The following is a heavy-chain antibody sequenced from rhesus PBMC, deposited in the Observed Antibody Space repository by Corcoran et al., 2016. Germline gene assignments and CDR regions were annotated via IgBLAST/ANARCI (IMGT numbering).Heavy chain of an antibody. CDR2: IIGSSTST. Sequence: QVQLQGSGPGVVKPSETLSLTCAVSGGSISDSYRWSWIRQPPGKGLEWIGYIIGSSTSTNYNPSLKSRVTISKDTSKNQFSLKLSSVTAADTAVYYCARLRSGDYYSFDYWGQGVLVTVSS. CDR3: ARLRSGDYYSFDY. V-gene: IGHV4S10*01. J-gene: IGHJ4*01. CDR1: GGSISDSYR. D-gene: IGHD3-34*01.